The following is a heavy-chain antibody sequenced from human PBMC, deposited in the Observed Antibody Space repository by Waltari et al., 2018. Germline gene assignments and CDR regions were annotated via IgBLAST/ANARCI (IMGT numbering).Heavy chain of an antibody. CDR3: ARTPELAPDYGDYARYYYYMDV. CDR2: INGDGSST. D-gene: IGHD4-17*01. V-gene: IGHV3-74*01. CDR1: GFTFSSYW. J-gene: IGHJ6*03. Sequence: EVQLVESGGGLVQPGGSLRLSCAASGFTFSSYWMHWVRQAQGKGLVWVSRINGDGSSTSYADSVKGQFTISRDNAKNTLYLQMNSLRAEDTAVYYCARTPELAPDYGDYARYYYYMDVWGKGTTVTVSS.